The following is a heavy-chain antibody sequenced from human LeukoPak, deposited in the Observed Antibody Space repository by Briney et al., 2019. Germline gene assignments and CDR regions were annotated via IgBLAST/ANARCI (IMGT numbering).Heavy chain of an antibody. D-gene: IGHD5-18*01. CDR1: GFTFSTYA. J-gene: IGHJ4*02. Sequence: HPGGSLRLSCAASGFTFSTYAKSCNRQAPGKGLEWASAISGSSDTTYYADSVKGRFTISRDNSKNTLYLQMNSLRAEDTAVYYCANREGGYTYDPFDYWGQGTLVTVSS. V-gene: IGHV3-23*01. CDR3: ANREGGYTYDPFDY. CDR2: ISGSSDTT.